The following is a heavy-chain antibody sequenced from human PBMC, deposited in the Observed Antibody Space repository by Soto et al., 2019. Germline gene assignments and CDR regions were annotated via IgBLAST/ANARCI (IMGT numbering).Heavy chain of an antibody. CDR2: ISPYNGHT. CDR3: ARAYRSSDDLDN. CDR1: GYTFNNYG. Sequence: ASVKVSCKASGYTFNNYGITWVRQAPGQGLEWMGWISPYNGHTNYAQKLQGRVTMTTDTSTSTAYMELNRDDTAVYYCARAYRSSDDLDNWAQRTLLTISS. D-gene: IGHD6-19*01. J-gene: IGHJ4*02. V-gene: IGHV1-18*01.